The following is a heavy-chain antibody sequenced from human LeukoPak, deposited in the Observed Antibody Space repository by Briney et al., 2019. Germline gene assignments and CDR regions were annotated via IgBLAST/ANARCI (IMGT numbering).Heavy chain of an antibody. Sequence: SETLSLTCTVSGDSLSRSTYYWGWIRQPPGKGLEWIGTIYYSETTYYNPSLKSRVTISVDSSKNQFSLKVTSVTATDTAVYYCARQGDSNGYSTLDYWGQGILVTVSS. CDR3: ARQGDSNGYSTLDY. CDR2: IYYSETT. D-gene: IGHD3-22*01. J-gene: IGHJ4*02. CDR1: GDSLSRSTYY. V-gene: IGHV4-39*01.